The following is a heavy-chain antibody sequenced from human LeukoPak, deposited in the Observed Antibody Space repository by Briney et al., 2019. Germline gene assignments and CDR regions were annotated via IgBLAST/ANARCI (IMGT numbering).Heavy chain of an antibody. CDR3: SRGERGYNYQFDY. CDR1: GXTFGDYA. D-gene: IGHD5-18*01. V-gene: IGHV3-49*04. J-gene: IGHJ4*02. CDR2: IRSKTYGGTA. Sequence: GGSLRLSCTASGXTFGDYAMTWVRQAPGKGLEWVGFIRSKTYGGTADYAASVKGRFTISRDDSKSIAYLQMNSLKTEDTAVYYCSRGERGYNYQFDYWGQGTLVTVSS.